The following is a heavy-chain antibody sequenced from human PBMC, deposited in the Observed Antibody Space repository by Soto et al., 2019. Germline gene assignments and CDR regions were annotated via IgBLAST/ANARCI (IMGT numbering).Heavy chain of an antibody. Sequence: QVQLVQSGAEVKKPGSSVKVSCKASADTFNSYSLSWLRQAPGQRLEWMGGITPVFGTADYAQSFEDRLTITADDSKSTVYMELSSLRPDDTAVYYCARSLEGTTVTNWFDPWGQGALVTVSS. CDR1: ADTFNSYS. D-gene: IGHD4-17*01. V-gene: IGHV1-69*01. CDR3: ARSLEGTTVTNWFDP. J-gene: IGHJ5*02. CDR2: ITPVFGTA.